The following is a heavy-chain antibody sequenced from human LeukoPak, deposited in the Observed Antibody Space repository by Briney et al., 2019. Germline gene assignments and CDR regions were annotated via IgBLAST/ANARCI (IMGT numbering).Heavy chain of an antibody. CDR2: IYPGDSDT. Sequence: GESLKISCKGSGYSFTSYWIGWVRQVPGKGLEWMGIIYPGDSDTRYSPSFQGQVTISADKSISTAYLQWSSLKASDTAMYYCARLSGGGAVISYYFDYWGQGTLVTVSS. CDR1: GYSFTSYW. D-gene: IGHD3-3*01. J-gene: IGHJ4*02. CDR3: ARLSGGGAVISYYFDY. V-gene: IGHV5-51*01.